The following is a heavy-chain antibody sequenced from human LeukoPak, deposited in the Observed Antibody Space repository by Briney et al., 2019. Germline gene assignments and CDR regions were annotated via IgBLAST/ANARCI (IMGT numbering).Heavy chain of an antibody. Sequence: GGSLRLSCAASGFSFSGYSMTWVRQAPGKGLEWVSSISSSSSYIYYADSVKGRFTVSRDNAKNSLYLQMNSLRAEDTAVYYCARWSTNGWYYFDYWGQGTLVTASS. CDR1: GFSFSGYS. CDR3: ARWSTNGWYYFDY. CDR2: ISSSSSYI. J-gene: IGHJ4*02. D-gene: IGHD6-19*01. V-gene: IGHV3-21*01.